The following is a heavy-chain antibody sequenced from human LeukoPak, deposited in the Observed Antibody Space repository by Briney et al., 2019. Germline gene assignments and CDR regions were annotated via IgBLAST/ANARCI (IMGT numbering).Heavy chain of an antibody. CDR2: INGSGSNT. D-gene: IGHD3-22*01. J-gene: IGHJ4*02. CDR3: VKAGGTFGYYYDSSGSFDL. CDR1: RFSFISYA. V-gene: IGHV3-23*01. Sequence: GGSLRLSCKASRFSFISYAMSWVRQAPGRGPEWVSQINGSGSNTYYADSVKGRFTISRDNAKSTLFLQMDGLRDEDTAVYYCVKAGGTFGYYYDSSGSFDLWGQGTLVTVSS.